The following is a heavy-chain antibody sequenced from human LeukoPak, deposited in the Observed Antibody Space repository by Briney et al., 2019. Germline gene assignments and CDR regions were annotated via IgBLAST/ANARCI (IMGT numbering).Heavy chain of an antibody. Sequence: GRSLRLSRAASGFTFSSYAMHWVRQAPGKGLEWVAVISYDGSNKYYADSVKGRFTISRDNSKNTLYLQMNSLRAEDTAVYYCARGFRSSSSEIDYWGQGTLVTVSS. CDR1: GFTFSSYA. CDR2: ISYDGSNK. CDR3: ARGFRSSSSEIDY. J-gene: IGHJ4*02. V-gene: IGHV3-30*04. D-gene: IGHD6-6*01.